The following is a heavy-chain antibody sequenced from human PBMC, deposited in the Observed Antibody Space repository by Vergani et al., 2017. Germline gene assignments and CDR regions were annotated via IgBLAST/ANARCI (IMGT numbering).Heavy chain of an antibody. CDR3: AQDLNPFYYILTGYYFFYYYGMDV. J-gene: IGHJ6*02. Sequence: EVQLLESGGGLVQPGGSLRLSCAASGFTFSSYAMSWVRQAPGKGLEWVSAISGSGGSTYYADSVKGRFTISRDNSKNTLYLQMNSLRAEDTAVSYCAQDLNPFYYILTGYYFFYYYGMDVWGQGTTVTVSS. CDR1: GFTFSSYA. D-gene: IGHD3-9*01. CDR2: ISGSGGST. V-gene: IGHV3-23*01.